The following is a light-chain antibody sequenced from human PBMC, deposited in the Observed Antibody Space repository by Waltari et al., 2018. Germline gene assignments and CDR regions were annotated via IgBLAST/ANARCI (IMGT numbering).Light chain of an antibody. CDR1: SSDVRGYNY. J-gene: IGLJ3*02. Sequence: SALTQPASVSGSPGQSITISCTGTSSDVRGYNYVPWYHQHPGKAPKLMIYDVSKRPSGVSNRFSGSKSGNTASLTISGLQAEDEADYYCSSYTSSSTWVFGGGTKLTVL. CDR3: SSYTSSSTWV. CDR2: DVS. V-gene: IGLV2-14*01.